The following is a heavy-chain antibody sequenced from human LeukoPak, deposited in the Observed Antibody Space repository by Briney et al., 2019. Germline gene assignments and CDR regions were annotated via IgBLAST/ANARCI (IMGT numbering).Heavy chain of an antibody. D-gene: IGHD3-10*01. CDR1: GFTFSSLA. Sequence: GGSLRLSCAASGFTFSSLAISWVRQAPGKGLEWVSGISGGGGSTYYADSVKGRFTISRDNSKNTLFLQVDRLRAEDTAVYYCAKPVIYGSEQSNYWGRGTLVTVSP. J-gene: IGHJ4*02. V-gene: IGHV3-23*01. CDR3: AKPVIYGSEQSNY. CDR2: ISGGGGST.